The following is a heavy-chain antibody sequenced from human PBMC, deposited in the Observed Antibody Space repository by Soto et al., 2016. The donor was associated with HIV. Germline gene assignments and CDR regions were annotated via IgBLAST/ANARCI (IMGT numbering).Heavy chain of an antibody. CDR3: ARHGDTNNWDRSFDY. Sequence: QVQLQQWGAGLLKPSETLSLTCAVYGGSFSGFQWTWIRQAPGKGLEWIGEVNHSGHTKYNPSLKGRLTISTDTSKNQFSLKVTSVTAADTAVYYCARHGDTNNWDRSFDYWGTEIWSPSPQ. D-gene: IGHD2-8*01. CDR1: GGSFSGFQ. CDR2: VNHSGHT. V-gene: IGHV4-34*01. J-gene: IGHJ4*01.